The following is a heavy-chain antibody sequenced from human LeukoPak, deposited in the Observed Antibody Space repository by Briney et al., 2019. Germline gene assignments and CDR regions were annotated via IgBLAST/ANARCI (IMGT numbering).Heavy chain of an antibody. CDR2: IVPKYYTT. J-gene: IGHJ4*02. V-gene: IGHV1-69*01. Sequence: VKVSCKASGGSFSSSTINWVRQAPGQGLEWMGEIVPKYYTTNYAQKFQGRVTISADSSTSTAYMELSSLTSEDTAVYYCARDYTIKAPYFDYWGRGTLVTVSS. CDR3: ARDYTIKAPYFDY. CDR1: GGSFSSST. D-gene: IGHD5-24*01.